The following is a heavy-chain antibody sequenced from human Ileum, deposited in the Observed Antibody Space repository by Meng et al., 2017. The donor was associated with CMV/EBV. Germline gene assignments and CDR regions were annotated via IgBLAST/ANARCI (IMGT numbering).Heavy chain of an antibody. V-gene: IGHV3-7*01. CDR1: YS. CDR2: IKADGSAK. D-gene: IGHD6-19*01. CDR3: ARDRIWGLKAMAIGVYADDY. Sequence: YSMSWVRQVPGTGLEWVASIKADGSAKNYVDSVKGQFSISRDNANNLVTLQMNSLRAEDTAVYYCARDRIWGLKAMAIGVYADDYWGQGTLVTVSS. J-gene: IGHJ4*02.